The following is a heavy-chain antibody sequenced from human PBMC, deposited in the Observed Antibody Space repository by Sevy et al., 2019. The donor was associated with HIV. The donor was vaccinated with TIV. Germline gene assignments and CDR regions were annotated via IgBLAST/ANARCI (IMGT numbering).Heavy chain of an antibody. CDR1: GGSISDHY. Sequence: SETLSLTCTVSGGSISDHYWNWIRQPPGKGLEWIGQIHYFGSPNYNPSLKSRVTISLDTSNNRFSLKLSSVNAADTALYYCARDTSGSSSGWYPYYNYYGLDVWGQGTTVTVSS. CDR2: IHYFGSP. V-gene: IGHV4-59*11. J-gene: IGHJ6*02. CDR3: ARDTSGSSSGWYPYYNYYGLDV. D-gene: IGHD6-19*01.